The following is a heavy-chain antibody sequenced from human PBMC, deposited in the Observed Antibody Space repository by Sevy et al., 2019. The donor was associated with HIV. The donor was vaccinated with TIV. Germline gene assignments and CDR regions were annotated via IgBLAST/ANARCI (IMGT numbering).Heavy chain of an antibody. J-gene: IGHJ6*02. CDR2: TYYRSKWYS. D-gene: IGHD1-7*01. Sequence: SQTLFTCAISGESVSTSSATWNWFRQSPSRGLEWLGRTYYRSKWYSDYEVSVKGRVTINPDTSKNQFSLHLESVTPEDTAVYFCARGDELNSYYYGMDVWGQGTTVTVSS. CDR3: ARGDELNSYYYGMDV. CDR1: GESVSTSSAT. V-gene: IGHV6-1*01.